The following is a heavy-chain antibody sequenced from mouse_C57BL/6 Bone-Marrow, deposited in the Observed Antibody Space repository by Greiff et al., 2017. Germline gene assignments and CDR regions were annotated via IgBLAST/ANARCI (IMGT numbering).Heavy chain of an antibody. CDR3: ASAKGDDYGFPAWFAY. D-gene: IGHD2-4*01. V-gene: IGHV1-18*01. CDR1: GYTFTDYN. J-gene: IGHJ3*01. Sequence: EVQRVESGPELVKPGASVKIPCKASGYTFTDYNMDWVKQSHGKSLEWIGDINPNNGGTIYNQKFKGKATLTVDKYSSTAYMELRSLTSEDTAVYYCASAKGDDYGFPAWFAYWGQGTLVTVSA. CDR2: INPNNGGT.